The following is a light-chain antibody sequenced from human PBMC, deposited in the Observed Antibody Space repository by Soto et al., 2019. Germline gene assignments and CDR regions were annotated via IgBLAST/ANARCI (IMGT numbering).Light chain of an antibody. J-gene: IGKJ4*01. CDR2: DAS. CDR1: QSISDF. V-gene: IGKV3-20*01. Sequence: EIVLTQSPATLSLSPGERATLSCRASQSISDFLAWYQQKPGQAPRLLIYDASKRATDIPDRFSGSGSGTDFTLTISRLEPEDFAVYYCQQYGSSLSTFGGGTKVDIK. CDR3: QQYGSSLST.